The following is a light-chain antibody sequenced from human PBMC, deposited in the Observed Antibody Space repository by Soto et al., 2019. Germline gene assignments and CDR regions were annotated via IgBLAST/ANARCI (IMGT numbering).Light chain of an antibody. CDR3: SSYTSSITLV. CDR2: EVS. Sequence: QSVLTQPASVSGSPGQSITVSCTGTSRDVGTGNYVSWYQQHPGKAPKLIIYEVSNRASGVSNRFSGSKSGNTASLTISGLQAQDEADYYCSSYTSSITLVFGGGTKLTVL. J-gene: IGLJ2*01. CDR1: SRDVGTGNY. V-gene: IGLV2-14*01.